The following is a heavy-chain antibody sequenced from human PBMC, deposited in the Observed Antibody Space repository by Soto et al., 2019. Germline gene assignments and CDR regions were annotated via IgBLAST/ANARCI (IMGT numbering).Heavy chain of an antibody. CDR3: ARVGALKGYDFWSGYYKNDAFDI. D-gene: IGHD3-3*01. J-gene: IGHJ3*02. CDR1: GGSISSGGYY. CDR2: INHSGST. Sequence: SETLSLTCTVSGGSISSGGYYWSWIRQPPGKGLEWIGEINHSGSTNYNPSLKSRVTISVDTSKNQFSLKLSSVTAADTAVYYCARVGALKGYDFWSGYYKNDAFDIWGQGTMVTVSS. V-gene: IGHV4-39*07.